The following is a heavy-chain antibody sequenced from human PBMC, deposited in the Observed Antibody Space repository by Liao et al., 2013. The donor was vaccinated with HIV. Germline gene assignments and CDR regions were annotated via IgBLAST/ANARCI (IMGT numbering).Heavy chain of an antibody. Sequence: QVQLQESGPGLVKPSETLSLTCIVSYESVTNYYWAWLRQPPGKGLEWLAYIDSSGRTDYNPSLQSRVTMSVDTSKNQFSLKLSSVTAADTAVYYCARDFGSSWYSNYYYYYMDVWGKGTTVTVSS. V-gene: IGHV4-59*02. CDR2: IDSSGRT. D-gene: IGHD6-13*01. J-gene: IGHJ6*03. CDR1: YESVTNYY. CDR3: ARDFGSSWYSNYYYYYMDV.